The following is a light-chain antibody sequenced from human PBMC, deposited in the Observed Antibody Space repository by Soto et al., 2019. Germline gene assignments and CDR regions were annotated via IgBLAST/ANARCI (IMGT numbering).Light chain of an antibody. CDR1: SSNIGAGYD. CDR2: GNS. V-gene: IGLV1-40*01. CDR3: QSYDTSLNAVL. J-gene: IGLJ2*01. Sequence: QSVLTQPPSVSGAPGQRVTISCTGSSSNIGAGYDVHWYQHLPGAAPKLLIFGNSNRAEGVTDRFSGSTSGTSASLAITGVQAEDEADYYCQSYDTSLNAVLFGGGTKLTVL.